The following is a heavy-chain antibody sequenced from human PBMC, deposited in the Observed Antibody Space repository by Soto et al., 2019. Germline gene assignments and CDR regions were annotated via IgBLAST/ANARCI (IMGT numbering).Heavy chain of an antibody. J-gene: IGHJ4*02. CDR2: IYHSGST. CDR1: GGSMISYY. CDR3: ARGPPLGF. Sequence: SETLSLTCTVSGGSMISYYWSWIRQPPGRGLEWIGFIYHSGSTYYNPSLKSRVTISVDRSKNQFSLKLSYVTAADSAVYYCARGPPLGFWGQGTLVTVSS. V-gene: IGHV4-59*12.